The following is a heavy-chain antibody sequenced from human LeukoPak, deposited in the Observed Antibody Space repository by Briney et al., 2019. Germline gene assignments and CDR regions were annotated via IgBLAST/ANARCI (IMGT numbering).Heavy chain of an antibody. Sequence: GGSLRLSCAASGFTFSSYSMNWVRQAPGKGLEWVSSISSSSSYIYYADSVKGRFTISRDNAKNSLYLQMNSLRAEDTAVYYCARDLRMGATHLDYWGQGTLVTVSS. J-gene: IGHJ4*02. CDR3: ARDLRMGATHLDY. CDR2: ISSSSSYI. CDR1: GFTFSSYS. D-gene: IGHD1-26*01. V-gene: IGHV3-21*01.